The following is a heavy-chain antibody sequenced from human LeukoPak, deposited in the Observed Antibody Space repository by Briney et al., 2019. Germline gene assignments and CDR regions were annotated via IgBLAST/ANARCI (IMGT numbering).Heavy chain of an antibody. CDR3: ARVWKYYYDSSGYDT. Sequence: PSQTLSLTCTVSGGSISSGSYDWSWIRQPAGKGLEWIGRIHTSGSTNYNPSLKSRVTISVDTSKNQFSLKLSSMTAADTAVYYCARVWKYYYDSSGYDTWGQGTLVTVSS. J-gene: IGHJ5*02. CDR1: GGSISSGSYD. CDR2: IHTSGST. V-gene: IGHV4-61*02. D-gene: IGHD3-22*01.